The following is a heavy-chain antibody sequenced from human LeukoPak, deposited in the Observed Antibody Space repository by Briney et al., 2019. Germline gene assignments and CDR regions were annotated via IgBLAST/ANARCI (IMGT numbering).Heavy chain of an antibody. Sequence: SETLSLTCTVSGGSISSGGYYWSWIRQPPGKGLEWIGYIYYSGSTNYNPSLKSRVTISVDTSKNQFSLKLSSVTAADTAVYYCASTLYYYDSRNYFDYWGQGTLVTVSS. V-gene: IGHV4-61*08. J-gene: IGHJ4*02. CDR2: IYYSGST. CDR3: ASTLYYYDSRNYFDY. CDR1: GGSISSGGYY. D-gene: IGHD3-22*01.